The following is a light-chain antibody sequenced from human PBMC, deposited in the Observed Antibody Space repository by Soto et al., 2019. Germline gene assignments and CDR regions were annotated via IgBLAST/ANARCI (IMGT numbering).Light chain of an antibody. V-gene: IGKV3-20*01. CDR2: GAS. Sequence: EIVLTQSPGTLSLSPGERATLSCRASQSVSSSYLAWYQQKPGQAPRLLIYGASSRATGIPGRFSGSGSGTDFTLTLSRLEPEDFAVYYCQQYGRSPPITFGQGTRLEIK. CDR1: QSVSSSY. J-gene: IGKJ5*01. CDR3: QQYGRSPPIT.